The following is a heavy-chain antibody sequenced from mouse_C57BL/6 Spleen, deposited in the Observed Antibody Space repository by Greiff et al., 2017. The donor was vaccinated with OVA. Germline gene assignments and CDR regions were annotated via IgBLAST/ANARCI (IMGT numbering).Heavy chain of an antibody. CDR1: GYTFTSYW. CDR2: INPSNGVT. J-gene: IGHJ1*03. Sequence: VQLQQPGTELVKPGASVKLSCKASGYTFTSYWMHWVKQRPGQGLEWIGTINPSNGVTNYPEHFKSQATLTVDKSSSTAYMQLSILTSEDSAVYYCSSWFHWYFDVWGTATTVTVSS. D-gene: IGHD2-2*01. CDR3: SSWFHWYFDV. V-gene: IGHV1-53*01.